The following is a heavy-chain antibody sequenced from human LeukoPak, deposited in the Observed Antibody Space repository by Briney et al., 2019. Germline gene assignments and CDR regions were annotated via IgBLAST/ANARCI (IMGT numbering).Heavy chain of an antibody. Sequence: GGSLRLSCAASGFTFSSYSMNWVRQAPGKGLEWVSSISSSSSYIYYADSVKGRLTISRDNAKNSLYLQMNSLRAEDTAVYYCARDYGDSPLFDYWGQGTLVTVSS. CDR1: GFTFSSYS. CDR3: ARDYGDSPLFDY. J-gene: IGHJ4*02. CDR2: ISSSSSYI. D-gene: IGHD4-17*01. V-gene: IGHV3-21*01.